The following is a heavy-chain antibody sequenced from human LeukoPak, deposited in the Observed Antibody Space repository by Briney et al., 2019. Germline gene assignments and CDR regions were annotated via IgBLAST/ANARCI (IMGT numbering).Heavy chain of an antibody. V-gene: IGHV6-1*01. Sequence: SQTLSLTCAISGDSVSSNSAAWNWIRQSPSRGLEWLGRTYYRSKWYNDYAVSVKSRITINPDTSKNQFSLQLNSVTPEDTAVYYCARSPGHYYDFGDYYYYYGMDVWGQGTTVTVSS. J-gene: IGHJ6*02. CDR1: GDSVSSNSAA. CDR3: ARSPGHYYDFGDYYYYYGMDV. D-gene: IGHD3-22*01. CDR2: TYYRSKWYN.